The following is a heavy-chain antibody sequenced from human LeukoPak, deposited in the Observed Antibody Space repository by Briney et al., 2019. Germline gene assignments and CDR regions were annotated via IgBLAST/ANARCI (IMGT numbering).Heavy chain of an antibody. J-gene: IGHJ5*02. CDR2: MNPNSGNT. CDR1: GYTFTSYD. D-gene: IGHD3-3*01. V-gene: IGHV1-8*01. Sequence: ASVKVSCKASGYTFTSYDINWVRQATGQGLEWMGWMNPNSGNTGNAQKFQGRVTMTRNTSISTAYMELSSLRSEDTAVYYCARGITIFGVVNLNWFDPWGQGTLVTVSS. CDR3: ARGITIFGVVNLNWFDP.